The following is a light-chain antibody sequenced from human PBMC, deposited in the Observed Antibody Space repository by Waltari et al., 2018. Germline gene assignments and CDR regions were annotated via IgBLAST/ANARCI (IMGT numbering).Light chain of an antibody. CDR3: MQALQTPLT. V-gene: IGKV2-28*01. CDR1: QSLLHSNGYNY. CDR2: LGY. J-gene: IGKJ4*01. Sequence: DIVMTQSPLSLPVTPGEPASIPCRSSQSLLHSNGYNYLDWYLQKPGQSPQLLIYLGYNRASGVPDRFSGSGSGTDFTLKISRVEAEDVGVYYCMQALQTPLTFGGGTKVEIK.